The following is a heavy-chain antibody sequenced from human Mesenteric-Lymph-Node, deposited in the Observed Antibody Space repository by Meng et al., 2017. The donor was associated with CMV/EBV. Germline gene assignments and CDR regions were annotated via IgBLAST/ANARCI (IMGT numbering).Heavy chain of an antibody. J-gene: IGHJ6*02. CDR1: AFTFSGNW. CDR2: INPDGSTA. V-gene: IGHV3-74*01. CDR3: ARGRRSCNNIRCHPGGLDL. D-gene: IGHD2/OR15-2a*01. Sequence: GESLTISCAASAFTFSGNWMNWVRQAPGKGLVWVSRINPDGSTAYYADSVKGRFTISRDNAENTLHLQMNSLRPEDTAVYYCARGRRSCNNIRCHPGGLDLWGQGTTVTVSS.